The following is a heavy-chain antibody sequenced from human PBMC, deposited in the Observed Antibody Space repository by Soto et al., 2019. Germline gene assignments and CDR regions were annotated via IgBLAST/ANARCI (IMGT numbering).Heavy chain of an antibody. CDR1: GFTFSKYA. J-gene: IGHJ4*02. CDR2: VSFDGNSR. D-gene: IGHD3-22*01. V-gene: IGHV3-30*18. CDR3: VKSFFYDSSGYHYGLFDH. Sequence: QVQLVESGGGVVQPGRSLRLSCAASGFTFSKYAMYWVRQAPGRGPEWVAVVSFDGNSRFHADSVRGRFTISRDNSKSTLFLQMDSLRVEDTAVYYCVKSFFYDSSGYHYGLFDHWGQGALVTVSS.